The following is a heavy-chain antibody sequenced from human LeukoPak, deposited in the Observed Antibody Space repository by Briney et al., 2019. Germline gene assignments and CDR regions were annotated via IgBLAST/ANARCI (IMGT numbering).Heavy chain of an antibody. Sequence: SETLSLTCAVSGGSISSCGYSWSWIRQPPGKGLEWIGYIYHSGSTYYNPSLKSRVTISVDRSKNQFSLKLSSVTAADTAVYYCARGDRGIDYWGQGTLVTVSS. CDR3: ARGDRGIDY. V-gene: IGHV4-30-2*01. D-gene: IGHD3-16*01. CDR2: IYHSGST. J-gene: IGHJ4*02. CDR1: GGSISSCGYS.